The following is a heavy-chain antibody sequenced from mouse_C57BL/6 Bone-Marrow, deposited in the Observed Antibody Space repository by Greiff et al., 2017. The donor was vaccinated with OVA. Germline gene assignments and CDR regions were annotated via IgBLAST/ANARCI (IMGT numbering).Heavy chain of an antibody. CDR1: GFNIKDDY. CDR2: IDPENGDT. V-gene: IGHV14-4*01. CDR3: TTRDYYGSSSYAMDY. D-gene: IGHD1-1*01. J-gene: IGHJ4*01. Sequence: EVQLQQSGAELVRPGASVKLSCTASGFNIKDDYMHWVKQRPEQGLEWIGWIDPENGDTESASKFQGKAPITADTSSNTAYLQLSSLTSEDTAVYYCTTRDYYGSSSYAMDYWGQGTSVTVSS.